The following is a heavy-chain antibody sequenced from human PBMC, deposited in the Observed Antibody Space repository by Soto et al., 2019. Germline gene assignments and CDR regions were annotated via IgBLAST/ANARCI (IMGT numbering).Heavy chain of an antibody. V-gene: IGHV3-30*03. Sequence: QGPLVESGGGMVQPGKSLRLSCAASGFSLTNNAMHCVRQAPGNALEWVAVVSHDGGNNYYRDSVKGRFTIYRDDFKTTCYLEITTVRSEATAVYVCASGLMPLWFRSFDLWGLGALVTVSS. CDR1: GFSLTNNA. J-gene: IGHJ4*02. D-gene: IGHD3-10*01. CDR2: VSHDGGNN. CDR3: ASGLMPLWFRSFDL.